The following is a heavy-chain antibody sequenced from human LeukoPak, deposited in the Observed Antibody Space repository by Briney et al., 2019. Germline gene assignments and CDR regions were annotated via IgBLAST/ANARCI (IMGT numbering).Heavy chain of an antibody. CDR2: ISYDESQK. V-gene: IGHV3-30-3*01. Sequence: GGSLSLSFAASGFTLSSFTMHWVRHNPGKGLEWVAVISYDESQKWYADSVKGRFTISRDISKNTLYLEMDSLRYEDTAVYYCARAYDSSWHNFDYWGQGSLVTVSS. J-gene: IGHJ4*02. CDR3: ARAYDSSWHNFDY. CDR1: GFTLSSFT. D-gene: IGHD6-13*01.